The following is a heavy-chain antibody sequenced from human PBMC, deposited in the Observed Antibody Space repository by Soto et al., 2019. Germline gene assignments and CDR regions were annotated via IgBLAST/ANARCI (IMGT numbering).Heavy chain of an antibody. D-gene: IGHD2-2*01. CDR3: ARARKSYIVVVPAAKGGWFDP. Sequence: SETLSLTCTVSGGSISSGGYYWSWIRQHPGKGLEWIGYIYYSGSTYYNPSLKSRVTISVDTSKNQFSLKLSSVTAADTAVYYCARARKSYIVVVPAAKGGWFDPWGQGTLVTVSS. CDR2: IYYSGST. CDR1: GGSISSGGYY. J-gene: IGHJ5*02. V-gene: IGHV4-31*03.